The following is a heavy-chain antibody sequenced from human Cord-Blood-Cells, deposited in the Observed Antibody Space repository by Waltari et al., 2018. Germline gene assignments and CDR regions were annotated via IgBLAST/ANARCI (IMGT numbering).Heavy chain of an antibody. Sequence: EVQLVESGGGLVKPGGARTLSGAASGCTLRRSRMGWVCQAPGKGLEWVSYISSSSSYIYYADSMKGRFTISRDNAKNSLYLQMNSLRAEDTAVYYCARATITLDAFDIWGQGTMVTDSS. CDR2: ISSSSSYI. J-gene: IGHJ3*02. CDR1: GCTLRRSR. V-gene: IGHV3-21*01. CDR3: ARATITLDAFDI.